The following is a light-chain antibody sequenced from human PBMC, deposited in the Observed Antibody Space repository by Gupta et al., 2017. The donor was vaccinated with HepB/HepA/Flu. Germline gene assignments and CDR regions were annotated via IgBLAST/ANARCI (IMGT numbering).Light chain of an antibody. CDR2: ENN. CDR1: SSNIGNNY. CDR3: GTWDSSLSDVV. V-gene: IGLV1-51*02. J-gene: IGLJ2*01. Sequence: QSVFTPPPSVSAAPGQKVTISCSGSSSNIGNNYVSWYQQLTGTAPKLLIYENNKRPAGIPDRFSGSKSGTSATLGITGLQTGDEADYYCGTWDSSLSDVVFGGGTKLTVL.